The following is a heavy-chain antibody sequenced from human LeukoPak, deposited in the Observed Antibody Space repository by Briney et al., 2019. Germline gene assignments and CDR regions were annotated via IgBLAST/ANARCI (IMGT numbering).Heavy chain of an antibody. V-gene: IGHV3-48*04. Sequence: GGSLRLSCAASGFTFSSYSMNWVRQAPGKGLEWVSYISSSSSTIYYADSVKGRFTISRDNAKNSLYLQMNSLRAEDTAVYYCARAIGELGDYDILTGYYRHWGQGTLVTVSS. CDR1: GFTFSSYS. J-gene: IGHJ4*02. CDR2: ISSSSSTI. CDR3: ARAIGELGDYDILTGYYRH. D-gene: IGHD3-9*01.